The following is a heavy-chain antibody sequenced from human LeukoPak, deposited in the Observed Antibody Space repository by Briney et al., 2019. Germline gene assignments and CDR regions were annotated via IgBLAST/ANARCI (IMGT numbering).Heavy chain of an antibody. V-gene: IGHV3-23*01. CDR2: ISGSGGST. CDR1: GFTFSSYA. Sequence: GGSLRLSCAASGFTFSSYAMSWVRQAPGKGLEWVSAISGSGGSTYYADSVKGRFTISRDNSKNTLYLQMNSLRAEDTAVYYCARAGYYYDSSGYWPSGDYWGQGTLVTVSS. J-gene: IGHJ4*02. CDR3: ARAGYYYDSSGYWPSGDY. D-gene: IGHD3-22*01.